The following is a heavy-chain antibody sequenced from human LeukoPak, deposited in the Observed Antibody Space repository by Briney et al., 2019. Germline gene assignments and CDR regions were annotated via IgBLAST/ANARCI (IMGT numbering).Heavy chain of an antibody. CDR1: RLTFRNYG. D-gene: IGHD2/OR15-2a*01. V-gene: IGHV3-30*02. CDR3: ATKRGNSGYLES. CDR2: VEYDEGDK. Sequence: PGGSLRLSCVVSRLTFRNYGMHWVRQAPGKGLEWVAFVEYDEGDKYYTDSVKGRFTISRDNSRNTLYLQMNSLTTEDTAVYYCATKRGNSGYLESWGQGTLVTVSS. J-gene: IGHJ4*02.